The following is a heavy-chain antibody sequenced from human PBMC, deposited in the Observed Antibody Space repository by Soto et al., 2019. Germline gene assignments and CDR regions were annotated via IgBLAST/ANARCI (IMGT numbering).Heavy chain of an antibody. D-gene: IGHD2-21*02. CDR1: GFTFSNAW. J-gene: IGHJ6*02. Sequence: EVQLVESGGGLVKPGGSLRLSCAASGFTFSNAWMSWVRQAPGKGLEWAGRIKTKTDGGTTDYAAPVKGRFTISRDDSKNTLYLQMNSLKTEDTAVYYCTTGVTSRGMDVWGQGTTVTVS. CDR2: IKTKTDGGTT. V-gene: IGHV3-15*01. CDR3: TTGVTSRGMDV.